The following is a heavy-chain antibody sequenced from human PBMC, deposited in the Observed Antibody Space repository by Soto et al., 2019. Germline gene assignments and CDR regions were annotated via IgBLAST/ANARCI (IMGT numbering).Heavy chain of an antibody. CDR3: ARAHYGDYPGYLQR. CDR1: GFTFSNYA. Sequence: QVQLEESGGGVVQPGRSLRLSCAASGFTFSNYAMHWVRQAPGKGLEWVAITSDDGSNKYYADSVKGRFTISRDTSKNTLYLQMNSLRPEDRAVYYCARAHYGDYPGYLQRWGQGTQVTVSS. CDR2: TSDDGSNK. J-gene: IGHJ1*01. V-gene: IGHV3-30-3*01. D-gene: IGHD4-17*01.